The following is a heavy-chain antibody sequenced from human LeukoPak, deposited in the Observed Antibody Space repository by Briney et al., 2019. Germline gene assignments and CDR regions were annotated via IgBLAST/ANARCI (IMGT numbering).Heavy chain of an antibody. J-gene: IGHJ6*02. CDR2: INPSGGST. CDR3: ARGGYYGSGSNEYYYYGMDV. D-gene: IGHD3-10*01. V-gene: IGHV1-46*01. Sequence: ASVKVSCKASGYTFTSYYMHWVRQAPGQGLEWMGIINPSGGSTSYAQKFQGRVTMTRDTSTSTVYMELSSLRSEDTAVYYCARGGYYGSGSNEYYYYGMDVWGQGTTVTVPS. CDR1: GYTFTSYY.